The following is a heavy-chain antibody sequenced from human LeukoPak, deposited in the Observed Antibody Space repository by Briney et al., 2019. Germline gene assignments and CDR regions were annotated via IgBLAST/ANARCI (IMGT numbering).Heavy chain of an antibody. V-gene: IGHV3-23*01. J-gene: IGHJ3*02. CDR3: AKDLSGCSGGSCYPDAFDI. D-gene: IGHD2-15*01. CDR1: GYPFNICA. Sequence: QPGGSLRLSCAASGYPFNICAMSCVRQAPGKGRECVSDISCSGDSTLCADCVRGRFTISRDNSKNTLHLRMNSLRAEDTAVYYCAKDLSGCSGGSCYPDAFDIWGQGTMVTVSS. CDR2: ISCSGDST.